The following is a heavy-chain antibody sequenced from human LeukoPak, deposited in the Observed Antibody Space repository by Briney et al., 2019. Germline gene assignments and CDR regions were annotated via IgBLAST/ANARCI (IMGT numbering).Heavy chain of an antibody. J-gene: IGHJ3*02. CDR2: IYYSGST. V-gene: IGHV4-30-4*01. CDR1: GGSISGGDYY. CDR3: ARRPRYCSGGSCYPDAFDI. Sequence: SQTLSLTCTVSGGSISGGDYYWGWIRQPPGKGLEWIGYIYYSGSTYYNQSLKSRVSMSVDTSKNQFSLKPSSVTAANTAVYYCARRPRYCSGGSCYPDAFDIWGQGTMVTVSS. D-gene: IGHD2-15*01.